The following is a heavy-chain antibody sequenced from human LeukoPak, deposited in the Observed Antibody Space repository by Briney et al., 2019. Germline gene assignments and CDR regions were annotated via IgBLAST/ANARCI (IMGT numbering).Heavy chain of an antibody. V-gene: IGHV1-2*02. D-gene: IGHD3-22*01. J-gene: IGHJ6*02. CDR3: ARALRDITMIVVVPYGMDV. Sequence: ASVKVSCKASGYTFTGYYMHWVRQAPGQGLEWMGWINPNSGGTNYAQKFQGRVTMTRDTSTSTVYMELSSLRSGDTAVYYCARALRDITMIVVVPYGMDVWGQGTTVTVSS. CDR2: INPNSGGT. CDR1: GYTFTGYY.